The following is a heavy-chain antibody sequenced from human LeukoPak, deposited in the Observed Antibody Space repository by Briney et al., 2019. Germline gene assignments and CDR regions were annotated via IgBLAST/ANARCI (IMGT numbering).Heavy chain of an antibody. D-gene: IGHD3-3*01. CDR2: INHSGST. J-gene: IGHJ3*02. Sequence: SETLSLTCAVYGGSFSGYYWSWIRQPPEKGLEWIGEINHSGSTNYNPSLKSRVTISVDTSKNQFSLKLSSVTAADTAVYYCARGNRITIFGVVRRDAFDIWGQGTMVTVSP. CDR1: GGSFSGYY. CDR3: ARGNRITIFGVVRRDAFDI. V-gene: IGHV4-34*01.